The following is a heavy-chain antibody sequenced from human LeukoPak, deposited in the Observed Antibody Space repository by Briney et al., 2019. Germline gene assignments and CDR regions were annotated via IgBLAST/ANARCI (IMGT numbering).Heavy chain of an antibody. J-gene: IGHJ4*02. V-gene: IGHV3-20*04. Sequence: VGSLRLSCAASGFTFDDYGMSWVRQAPGKGLEWVSGINWNGGSTGYAYSVKGRFTISRDNAKNSLYLQMNSLRAEDTALYYCARGTLKAAATDFDYWGQGPLVPVSS. CDR2: INWNGGST. D-gene: IGHD6-13*01. CDR3: ARGTLKAAATDFDY. CDR1: GFTFDDYG.